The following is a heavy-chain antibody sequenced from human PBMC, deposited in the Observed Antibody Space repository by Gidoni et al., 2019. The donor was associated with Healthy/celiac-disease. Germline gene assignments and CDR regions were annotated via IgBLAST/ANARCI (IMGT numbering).Heavy chain of an antibody. Sequence: VQLVQSGADVTKPGAPVMSSCKASGYTFTGHYMHWVRQAPGQGLEWLGWINPNSGGTNYAQKFQGRVTMTRDTSISTAYMELSRLRSDDTAVYYCARERLLRAFDIWGQGTMVTVSS. CDR2: INPNSGGT. D-gene: IGHD6-25*01. CDR1: GYTFTGHY. CDR3: ARERLLRAFDI. J-gene: IGHJ3*02. V-gene: IGHV1-2*02.